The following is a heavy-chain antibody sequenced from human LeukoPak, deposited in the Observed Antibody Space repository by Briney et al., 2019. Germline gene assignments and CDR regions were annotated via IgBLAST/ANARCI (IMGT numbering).Heavy chain of an antibody. CDR2: ISSSSSYI. Sequence: PGGSLRLSCAASGFTFSSYSMNWVRQAPGKELEWVSSISSSSSYIYYADSVKGRFTISRDNAKNSLYLQMNSLRAEDTAVYYCARKAVIAARPSPADYWGQGTLVTVSS. V-gene: IGHV3-21*01. J-gene: IGHJ4*02. CDR1: GFTFSSYS. D-gene: IGHD6-6*01. CDR3: ARKAVIAARPSPADY.